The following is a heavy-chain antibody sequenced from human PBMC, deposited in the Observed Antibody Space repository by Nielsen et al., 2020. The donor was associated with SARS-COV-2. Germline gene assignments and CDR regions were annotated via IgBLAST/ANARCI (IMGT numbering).Heavy chain of an antibody. J-gene: IGHJ6*02. D-gene: IGHD3-16*01. Sequence: ASVKVSCKVSGYTLTELSMHWVRQAPGKGLEWMVGFDPEDGESIYAQKFQGRVTMTEDTSTDTAYMELSRLRSEDTAVYYCARLRDPGADFGYYYYGMDVWGQGTTVTVSS. CDR2: FDPEDGES. V-gene: IGHV1-24*01. CDR3: ARLRDPGADFGYYYYGMDV. CDR1: GYTLTELS.